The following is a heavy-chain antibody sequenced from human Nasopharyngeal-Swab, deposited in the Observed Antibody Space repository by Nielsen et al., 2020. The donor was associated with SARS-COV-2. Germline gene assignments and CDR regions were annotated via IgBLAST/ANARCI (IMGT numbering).Heavy chain of an antibody. D-gene: IGHD2-8*02. CDR2: INRSGSA. Sequence: SETLSLTCIVYGGSLNSFYWSWIRQFPGKGLEWIGEINRSGSANYNPSLKSRVTISADTSSNQFSLKLTSVTAADTAVYYCARGQDCAGGSCYYYGMDVWGQGTTVTISS. CDR1: GGSLNSFY. V-gene: IGHV4-34*01. J-gene: IGHJ6*02. CDR3: ARGQDCAGGSCYYYGMDV.